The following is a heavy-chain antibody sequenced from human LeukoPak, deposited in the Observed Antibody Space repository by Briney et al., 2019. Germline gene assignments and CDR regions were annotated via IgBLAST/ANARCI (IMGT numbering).Heavy chain of an antibody. CDR2: INHSGST. D-gene: IGHD6-13*01. CDR1: GGSFSGYY. CDR3: ARGGVSKIDP. Sequence: SETLSLTCAVYGGSFSGYYWSWIRQPPGKGLDWIGEINHSGSTNYNPSLKSRVTLSVDTSKNQFSLKLSSVTAADTAVYYCARGGVSKIDPWGQGTLVTVSS. V-gene: IGHV4-34*01. J-gene: IGHJ5*02.